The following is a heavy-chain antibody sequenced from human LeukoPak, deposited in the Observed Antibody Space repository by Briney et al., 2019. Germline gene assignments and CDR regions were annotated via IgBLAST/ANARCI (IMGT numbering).Heavy chain of an antibody. CDR2: INWNGGART. V-gene: IGHV3-20*04. CDR1: GFTFSSYA. CDR3: GRDRGADYLYFQH. J-gene: IGHJ1*01. Sequence: PGGSLRLSCAASGFTFSSYAMSWVRQAPGKGLEWVSGINWNGGARTGYADSVKGRFTISRDNAKNSLYLQMNSLRAEDTALYYCGRDRGADYLYFQHWGQGTLVTVSS. D-gene: IGHD4/OR15-4a*01.